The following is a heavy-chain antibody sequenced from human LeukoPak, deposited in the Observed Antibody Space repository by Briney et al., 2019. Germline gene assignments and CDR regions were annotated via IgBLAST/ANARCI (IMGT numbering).Heavy chain of an antibody. CDR3: ARAWSGHDSYGMDV. D-gene: IGHD5-12*01. CDR2: ISAYNGNT. CDR1: GYTFTSYG. Sequence: ASVRVSCKASGYTFTSYGISWVRQAPGQGLEWMGWISAYNGNTNYAQKLQGRVTMTTDTSTSTAYMELRSLRSDDTAVYYCARAWSGHDSYGMDVWGQGTTVTVSS. J-gene: IGHJ6*02. V-gene: IGHV1-18*01.